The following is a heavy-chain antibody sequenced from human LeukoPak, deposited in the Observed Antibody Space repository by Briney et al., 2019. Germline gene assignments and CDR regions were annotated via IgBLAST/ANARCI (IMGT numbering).Heavy chain of an antibody. CDR2: IDPGDGRT. J-gene: IGHJ5*02. CDR1: GYTFTTYY. Sequence: ASVKVSCKASGYTFTTYYMQWVRQDPGQGLEWMGVIDPGDGRTSYAQKFQGRVTMTRDTSTSTVYMELSSLRSDDTAVYYCARVGASLWFVAWGQGTLVTVSS. CDR3: ARVGASLWFVA. V-gene: IGHV1-46*01.